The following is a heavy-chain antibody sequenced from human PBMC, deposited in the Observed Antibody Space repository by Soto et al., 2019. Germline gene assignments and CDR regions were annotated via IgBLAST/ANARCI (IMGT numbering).Heavy chain of an antibody. Sequence: VQLVEAGGGVVQPGRSLRLSCAASGFTFSDYAMHWVRQAPGKGLEWVAVVSHDGRNTHYADSVKGRFTISRDSSKNPVSLEMTSARAEDMAVYSCAKGGRQWLVTSDFSSWGQGALVTVSP. J-gene: IGHJ4*02. CDR1: GFTFSDYA. D-gene: IGHD6-19*01. CDR2: VSHDGRNT. CDR3: AKGGRQWLVTSDFSS. V-gene: IGHV3-30*18.